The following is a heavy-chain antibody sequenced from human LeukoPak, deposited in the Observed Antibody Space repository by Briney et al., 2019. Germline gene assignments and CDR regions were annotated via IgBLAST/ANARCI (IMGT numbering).Heavy chain of an antibody. Sequence: PGGSLRLSCAASGFTFSTYAMSWVRQTPEKGLEWVSAISDTGGNTFYADSVKGRFTISRDNSKNTLYLQMNSLRAGDTAIYYCAREAPTFDYWGQGTLVTVSS. CDR2: ISDTGGNT. J-gene: IGHJ4*02. CDR3: AREAPTFDY. V-gene: IGHV3-23*01. CDR1: GFTFSTYA.